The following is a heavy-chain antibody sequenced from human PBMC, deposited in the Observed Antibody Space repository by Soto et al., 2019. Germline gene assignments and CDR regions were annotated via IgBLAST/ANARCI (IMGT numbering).Heavy chain of an antibody. CDR2: INHSGST. V-gene: IGHV4-34*01. D-gene: IGHD2-2*02. CDR1: GGSFSGYY. Sequence: SETLSLTCAVYGGSFSGYYWSWIRHPPGKGLEWIGEINHSGSTNYNPSLKSRVTISVDTSKNQFSLKLSSVTAADTAVYYCARGPRGIVVVPAALHWFDPWGQGTLVTVSS. J-gene: IGHJ5*02. CDR3: ARGPRGIVVVPAALHWFDP.